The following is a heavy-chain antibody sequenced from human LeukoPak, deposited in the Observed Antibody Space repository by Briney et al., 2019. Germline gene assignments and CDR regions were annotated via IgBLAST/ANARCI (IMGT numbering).Heavy chain of an antibody. CDR3: ASADSGYDPNFDY. D-gene: IGHD5-12*01. J-gene: IGHJ4*02. CDR1: GYRFTGYY. V-gene: IGHV1-2*02. Sequence: ASVKVSCKASGYRFTGYYMHWVRQAPGQGLEWMGWINPNSGGTNYAQKFQGRVTMTRDTSISTAYMELSRLRSDDTAVYYCASADSGYDPNFDYWGQGTLVTVSS. CDR2: INPNSGGT.